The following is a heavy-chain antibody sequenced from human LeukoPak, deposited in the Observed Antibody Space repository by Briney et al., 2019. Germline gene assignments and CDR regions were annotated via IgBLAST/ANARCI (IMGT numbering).Heavy chain of an antibody. J-gene: IGHJ2*01. CDR2: IGASDDST. CDR3: AKDASGRYKGWYFDL. Sequence: GGSLRLSCAASGFTFNNYAMNWVRQAPGNGLEWISAIGASDDSTSYADSVKGRFTISRDNSENTLYLQMNSLRGDDTAVYYCAKDASGRYKGWYFDLWGRGTLVTVSS. V-gene: IGHV3-23*01. CDR1: GFTFNNYA. D-gene: IGHD1-26*01.